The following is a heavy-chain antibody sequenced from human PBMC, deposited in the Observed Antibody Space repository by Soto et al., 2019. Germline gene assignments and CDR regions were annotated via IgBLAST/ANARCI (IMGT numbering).Heavy chain of an antibody. V-gene: IGHV3-23*01. CDR2: ISGSGGST. CDR3: AKDVNHYDFWSGYYKGPYYYYMDV. Sequence: GGSLRLSCAASGFTFSSYAMSWVRQAPGKGLEWVSAISGSGGSTYYADSVKGRFTISRDNSKNTLYLQMNSLRAEDTAVYYCAKDVNHYDFWSGYYKGPYYYYMDVWGKGTTVTVSS. CDR1: GFTFSSYA. J-gene: IGHJ6*03. D-gene: IGHD3-3*01.